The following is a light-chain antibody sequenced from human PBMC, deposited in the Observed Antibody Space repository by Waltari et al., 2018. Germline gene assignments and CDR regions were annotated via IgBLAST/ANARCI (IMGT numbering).Light chain of an antibody. CDR1: HGISTW. CDR2: TTS. CDR3: QQTNGFPYT. J-gene: IGKJ2*01. Sequence: DIQMTQSPSSVSASVGDRVTITCRASHGISTWLAWYQQKPGKAPNLLIYTTSSLHSGVPSRFSGSGSGTAFTLTISSLQPEDFATYYCQQTNGFPYTFGQGTKVEIK. V-gene: IGKV1-12*01.